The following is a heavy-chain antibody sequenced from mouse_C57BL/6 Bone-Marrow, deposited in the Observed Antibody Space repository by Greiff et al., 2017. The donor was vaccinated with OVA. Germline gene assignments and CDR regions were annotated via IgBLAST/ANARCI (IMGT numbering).Heavy chain of an antibody. CDR2: INPSSGYT. Sequence: VQLQQSGAELAKPGASVKLSCKASGYTFTSYWMHWVKQRPGQGLEWIGYINPSSGYTKYNQKFKDKATLTADKSSSTAYMQLSSLTYEDSAVYDCERRAYDYEPFAYWGQGTLVTVSA. CDR1: GYTFTSYW. D-gene: IGHD2-4*01. J-gene: IGHJ3*01. CDR3: ERRAYDYEPFAY. V-gene: IGHV1-7*01.